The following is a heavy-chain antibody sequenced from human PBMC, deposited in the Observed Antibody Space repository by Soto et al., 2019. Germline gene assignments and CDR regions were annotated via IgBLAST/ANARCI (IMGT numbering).Heavy chain of an antibody. CDR1: GLTFSNHV. V-gene: IGHV3-23*01. CDR2: INGGGGST. J-gene: IGHJ4*02. Sequence: GGSLRLSCAASGLTFSNHVMNWVRQAPGKGLEWVSAINGGGGSTFYADSVKGRFTISRDNSKNTLYLQMHSLRADDTAVYYCANVPEYNFWSGYRYYFDYWGQGTLVTVSS. D-gene: IGHD3-3*01. CDR3: ANVPEYNFWSGYRYYFDY.